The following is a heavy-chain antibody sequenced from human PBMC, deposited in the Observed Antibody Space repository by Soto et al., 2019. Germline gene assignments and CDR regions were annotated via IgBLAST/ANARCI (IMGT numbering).Heavy chain of an antibody. J-gene: IGHJ4*01. CDR1: GVSIRENH. D-gene: IGHD6-13*01. V-gene: IGHV4-59*07. Sequence: SDTLSLTCAVSGVSIRENHWSWIRQAPGKGLEWVGYVHFSGSTTYNPSLAPRLNISFDMSKSQVYLQLTSVTAADTAVYYCARFGAAAAHHDNWGRGVLVTVSS. CDR2: VHFSGST. CDR3: ARFGAAAAHHDN.